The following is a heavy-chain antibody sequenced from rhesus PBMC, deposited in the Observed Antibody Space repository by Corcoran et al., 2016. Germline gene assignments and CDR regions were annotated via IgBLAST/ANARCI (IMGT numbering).Heavy chain of an antibody. D-gene: IGHD6-31*01. Sequence: EVQLVQSGAEVKKPGASVKVSCKVSGYTFTELSMHWVRQAPGNGLEWMGGVDPVYGEIIHAEKFQGRVTMTEDTSTDTAYMELSSLRSEDTAVYYCARGGYSSGWYYFDYWGQGVLVTVSS. CDR2: VDPVYGEI. V-gene: IGHV1-156*01. J-gene: IGHJ4*01. CDR3: ARGGYSSGWYYFDY. CDR1: GYTFTELS.